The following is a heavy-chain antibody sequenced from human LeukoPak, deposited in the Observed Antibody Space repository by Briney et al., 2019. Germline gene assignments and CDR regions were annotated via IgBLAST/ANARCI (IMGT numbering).Heavy chain of an antibody. J-gene: IGHJ6*03. CDR3: ARHTMVRGVPDRGYYYYMDV. CDR1: GGSISSYY. CDR2: IYYSGTT. D-gene: IGHD3-10*01. Sequence: SETLSLTCTVSGGSISSYYWSWIRQPPGKGLEWIGSIYYSGTTYFNPSLKSRVTIYVDTSKNQFSLKLSSVTAADTAVYYCARHTMVRGVPDRGYYYYMDVWGKGTRSPSP. V-gene: IGHV4-39*01.